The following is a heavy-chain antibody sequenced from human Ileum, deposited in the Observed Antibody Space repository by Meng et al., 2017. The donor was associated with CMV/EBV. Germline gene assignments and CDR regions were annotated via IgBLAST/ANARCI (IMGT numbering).Heavy chain of an antibody. CDR3: MNTPPGD. Sequence: EGRLLASGAALVLPGVSLRLSCAVSGFTVTEKHLNWVRQVPGKGLEWVSKYATDGRTFYADSVKGRFTISRDNSKNTVYLQMNSLRVEDTAVYYCMNTPPGDWGQGTLVTVSS. CDR2: YATDGRT. V-gene: IGHV3-66*01. CDR1: GFTVTEKH. J-gene: IGHJ4*02. D-gene: IGHD1/OR15-1a*01.